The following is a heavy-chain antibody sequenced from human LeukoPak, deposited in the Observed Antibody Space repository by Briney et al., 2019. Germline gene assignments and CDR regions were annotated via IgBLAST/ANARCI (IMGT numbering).Heavy chain of an antibody. Sequence: GGSLRLSCAASGFTFSSYAMSWVRQAPGKGLEWVSAISGSGGSTYYADSVKGRFTISRDNSKNTLYLQMNSLRAEDTAVYYCAKRTTMIVVGTIDYWDQGTLVTVSS. D-gene: IGHD3-22*01. J-gene: IGHJ4*02. CDR2: ISGSGGST. CDR3: AKRTTMIVVGTIDY. CDR1: GFTFSSYA. V-gene: IGHV3-23*01.